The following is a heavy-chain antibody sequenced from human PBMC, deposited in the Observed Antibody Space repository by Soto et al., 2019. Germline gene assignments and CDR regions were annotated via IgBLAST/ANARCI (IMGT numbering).Heavy chain of an antibody. CDR1: GDSVSSNSAA. V-gene: IGHV6-1*01. CDR3: AREVVWFGESPSNWFDP. Sequence: QVQLQQSGPGLVKPSQTLSLTCAISGDSVSSNSAAWNWIRQSPSRGLEWLGRTYYRSKWYNDYSVSVKSRITINPDTSKNQFSLQLNSVTPEDTAVYYCAREVVWFGESPSNWFDPWGQGTLVTVSS. D-gene: IGHD3-10*01. J-gene: IGHJ5*02. CDR2: TYYRSKWYN.